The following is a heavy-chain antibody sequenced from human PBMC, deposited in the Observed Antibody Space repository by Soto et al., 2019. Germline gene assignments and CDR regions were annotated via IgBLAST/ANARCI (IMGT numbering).Heavy chain of an antibody. CDR3: VKGEYYYDGSAYYPFDY. J-gene: IGHJ4*02. V-gene: IGHV6-1*01. D-gene: IGHD3-22*01. CDR1: GDSVPNNTAA. CDR2: TYYRSKWYN. Sequence: PSQTLSLTCAISGDSVPNNTAAWNWIRQSPSRGLEWLGRTYYRSKWYNDYAVSVKSRITINPDTSRNQFSLQLNSVTPEDTAVYYCVKGEYYYDGSAYYPFDYWGQGRMVTVSS.